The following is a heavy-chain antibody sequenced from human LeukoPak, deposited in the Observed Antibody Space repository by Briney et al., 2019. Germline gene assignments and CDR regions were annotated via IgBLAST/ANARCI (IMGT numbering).Heavy chain of an antibody. D-gene: IGHD3-10*01. CDR3: ARDYYATDAFDI. V-gene: IGHV4-61*02. CDR1: GGSISSSSYY. CDR2: IYTSGST. J-gene: IGHJ3*02. Sequence: SETLSLTCTVSGGSISSSSYYWRWLRQPAGTGLEWIGRIYTSGSTNYNPSLKSRVTMSVDTSKNQFSLKLSSVTAADTAVYYCARDYYATDAFDIWGQGTMVTVSS.